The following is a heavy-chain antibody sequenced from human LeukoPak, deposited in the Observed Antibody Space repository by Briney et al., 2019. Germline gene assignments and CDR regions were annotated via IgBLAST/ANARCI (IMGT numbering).Heavy chain of an antibody. CDR2: IKQDGSEK. Sequence: PGGSLRLSCAASGFTFSSYWMSWVRQAPGKGLEWVANIKQDGSEKHYVDSVKGRFTISRDNAKNSLYLQMNSLRAEDTAVYYCTTDYYYDSSGYYWGYFDYWGQGTLVTVSS. CDR1: GFTFSSYW. D-gene: IGHD3-22*01. J-gene: IGHJ4*02. CDR3: TTDYYYDSSGYYWGYFDY. V-gene: IGHV3-7*05.